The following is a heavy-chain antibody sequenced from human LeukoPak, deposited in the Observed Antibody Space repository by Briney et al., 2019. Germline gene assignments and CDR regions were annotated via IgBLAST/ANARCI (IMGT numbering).Heavy chain of an antibody. CDR1: GGTFTSYA. V-gene: IGHV1-69*15. Sequence: GSSVKVSCKASGGTFTSYAILWVRQASGQGLEWMGKLIPISGTTHYAQKFQGRVTFTADESTSTAYMELSSLRSEDTALYYCERKLRLGGNWFDPWGQGTLVTVSS. J-gene: IGHJ5*02. CDR2: LIPISGTT. CDR3: ERKLRLGGNWFDP. D-gene: IGHD1-26*01.